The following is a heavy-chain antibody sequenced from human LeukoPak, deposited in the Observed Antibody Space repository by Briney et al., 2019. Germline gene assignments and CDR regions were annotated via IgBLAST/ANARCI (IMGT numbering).Heavy chain of an antibody. J-gene: IGHJ4*02. CDR2: ISSSGSTI. CDR1: GFTFSSYA. Sequence: PGGSLRLSCAASGFTFSSYAMNWVRQAPGKGLEWVSYISSSGSTIYYADSVKGRFTISRDNAKNSLYLQMNSLRAEDTAVYYCARDHIAAAGYFDYWGQGTLVTVSS. V-gene: IGHV3-48*03. D-gene: IGHD6-13*01. CDR3: ARDHIAAAGYFDY.